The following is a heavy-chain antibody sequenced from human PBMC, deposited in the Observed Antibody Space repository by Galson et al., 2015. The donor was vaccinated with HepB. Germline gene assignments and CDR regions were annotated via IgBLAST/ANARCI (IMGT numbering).Heavy chain of an antibody. Sequence: ETLSLTCAVYGGSFSGYYWSWIRQPPGKGLEWIGVINHSGSTNYNPSLKSRVTISVDTSKNQFSLKLSSVTAADTAVYYCARGRIYSSGWYSMWDYYYYMDVWGKGTTVTVSS. CDR2: INHSGST. CDR3: ARGRIYSSGWYSMWDYYYYMDV. D-gene: IGHD6-19*01. J-gene: IGHJ6*03. CDR1: GGSFSGYY. V-gene: IGHV4-34*01.